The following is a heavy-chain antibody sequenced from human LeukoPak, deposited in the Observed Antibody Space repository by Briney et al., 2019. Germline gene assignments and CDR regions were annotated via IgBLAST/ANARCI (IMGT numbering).Heavy chain of an antibody. V-gene: IGHV3-30*02. Sequence: GGSLRLSCAASGFTFSSYGMHWVRQAPGKGLEWVAFIRYDGSNKYYADSVKGRFTISRDNSKNTLYLQMNSLRAEDTAVYYCARDGYSYADAFDIWGQGTMVTVSS. D-gene: IGHD5-18*01. CDR3: ARDGYSYADAFDI. CDR1: GFTFSSYG. J-gene: IGHJ3*02. CDR2: IRYDGSNK.